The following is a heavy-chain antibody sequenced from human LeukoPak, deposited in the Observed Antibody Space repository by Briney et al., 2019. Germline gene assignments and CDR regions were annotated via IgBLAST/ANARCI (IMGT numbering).Heavy chain of an antibody. V-gene: IGHV1-69*05. CDR2: IIPIFGTA. Sequence: ASVKVSCKASGGTFSSYAISWVRQAPGQGLEWMGGIIPIFGTANYAQKFQGRVTMTRDMSTSTVYMELSSLRSEDTAVYYCARAATTVVTATNNWFDPWGQGTLVTVSS. D-gene: IGHD4-23*01. J-gene: IGHJ5*02. CDR3: ARAATTVVTATNNWFDP. CDR1: GGTFSSYA.